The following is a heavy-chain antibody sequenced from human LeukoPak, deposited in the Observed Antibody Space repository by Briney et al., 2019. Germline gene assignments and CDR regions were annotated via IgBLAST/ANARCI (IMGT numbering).Heavy chain of an antibody. V-gene: IGHV3-23*01. J-gene: IGHJ4*02. CDR3: AKDEDKYSSGWYYFDY. CDR2: ISGSGGST. CDR1: GFTFSSYA. Sequence: PGGSLRLSCAASGFTFSSYAMSWVRQAPGKGLEWVSAISGSGGSTYYADSVKGRFTISRDNSKNTLYLQMNSLRAEDTAVYYCAKDEDKYSSGWYYFDYWGQGTLVTVSS. D-gene: IGHD6-19*01.